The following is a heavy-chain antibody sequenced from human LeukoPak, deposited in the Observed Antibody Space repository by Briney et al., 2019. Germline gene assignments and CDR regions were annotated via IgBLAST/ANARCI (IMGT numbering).Heavy chain of an antibody. CDR2: IWSDGTEK. D-gene: IGHD4-11*01. Sequence: GVSLRLSCAASGFTYSHYGMHWVRQAPGKGLEGGAVIWSDGTEKYYGAAVKGRFTISRDNSRNTLYLQMNSLRGEDTAVYYCAKDAQRGFDYSNSLEYWGQGTLVTVSS. J-gene: IGHJ4*02. CDR1: GFTYSHYG. V-gene: IGHV3-33*06. CDR3: AKDAQRGFDYSNSLEY.